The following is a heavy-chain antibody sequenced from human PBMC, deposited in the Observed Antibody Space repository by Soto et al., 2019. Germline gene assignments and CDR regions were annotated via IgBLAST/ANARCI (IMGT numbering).Heavy chain of an antibody. CDR2: IYNGAAT. Sequence: SETLSLTCIVSGGSISSYYWTWTRQPPWKGLEWIGCIYNGAATNYNPSLKSRVTISVDTSKNQFSLKLTSVTAADTAVYYCARDDSQRPATYWGQGTLVTVSS. CDR3: ARDDSQRPATY. D-gene: IGHD1-26*01. V-gene: IGHV4-59*01. J-gene: IGHJ4*02. CDR1: GGSISSYY.